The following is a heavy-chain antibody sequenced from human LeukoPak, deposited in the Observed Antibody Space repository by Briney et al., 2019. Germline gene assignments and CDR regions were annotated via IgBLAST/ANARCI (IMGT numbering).Heavy chain of an antibody. Sequence: PSETLSLTCAVSGGPFSCYFWSWIRQSSGKGLEWIGEIHNSGTTNYNPSLNSRVTISEDTSKNQFYLNLSSVTAADTAVYYCARRYYYNLGSFPFDFWGQGTLVNVSS. CDR1: GGPFSCYF. CDR3: ARRYYYNLGSFPFDF. J-gene: IGHJ4*02. D-gene: IGHD3-10*01. V-gene: IGHV4-34*01. CDR2: IHNSGTT.